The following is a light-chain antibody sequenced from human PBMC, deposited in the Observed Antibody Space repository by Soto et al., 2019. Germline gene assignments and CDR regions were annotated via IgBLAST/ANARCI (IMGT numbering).Light chain of an antibody. CDR1: SSDVGGYKY. CDR3: NSYTATSDVGI. CDR2: EVN. Sequence: QSVLTQPASVSGSPGQSITISCTGTSSDVGGYKYVSWYRQYPGKAPKLMIYEVNNRPSGVSDRFSGSKSGNTAFLTISGLQAEDEDLYYCNSYTATSDVGIFGPGTKLTVL. V-gene: IGLV2-14*01. J-gene: IGLJ1*01.